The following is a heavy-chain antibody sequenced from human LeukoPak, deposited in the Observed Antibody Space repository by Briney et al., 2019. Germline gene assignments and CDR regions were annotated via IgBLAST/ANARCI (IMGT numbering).Heavy chain of an antibody. CDR1: GYTFTGYY. D-gene: IGHD5-12*01. J-gene: IGHJ4*02. Sequence: ASVTVSCKPSGYTFTGYYIHWVRQAPGQGLEWMGWINLSGGGSNSAQKFQGRVTMTWDTSIYTAYMELSGLTSDDTAVYYCARQLAGLPADYWGQGALVTVSS. V-gene: IGHV1-2*02. CDR3: ARQLAGLPADY. CDR2: INLSGGGS.